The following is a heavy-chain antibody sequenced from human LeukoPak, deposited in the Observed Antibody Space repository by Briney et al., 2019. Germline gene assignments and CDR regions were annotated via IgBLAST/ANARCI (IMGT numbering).Heavy chain of an antibody. Sequence: LETLSLTCAVYGGSFSGFYWSWIRQPPGKGLEWIGEINHSGSSNNNPSLKSRVTISVDTSKNQFSLKLSSVTAADTAVYYCARAQNSEYSYYMDVWGKGTTVTVSS. CDR1: GGSFSGFY. CDR2: INHSGSS. D-gene: IGHD4-23*01. CDR3: ARAQNSEYSYYMDV. V-gene: IGHV4-34*01. J-gene: IGHJ6*03.